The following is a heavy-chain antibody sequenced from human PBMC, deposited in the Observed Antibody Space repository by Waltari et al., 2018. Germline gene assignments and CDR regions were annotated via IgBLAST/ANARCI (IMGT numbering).Heavy chain of an antibody. J-gene: IGHJ3*01. Sequence: VQLLESGGAFAQPGGSLRLSCTASGFTFNNYAMSWVRQAPGKGLEWVSSITGNGGNTYYADSVDGRFTISRDNPKNTLYLEMTSLRTEDTADYFCAKDERSSTSQAYSFDVWGQGTMVTVSS. D-gene: IGHD5-18*01. CDR3: AKDERSSTSQAYSFDV. CDR1: GFTFNNYA. CDR2: ITGNGGNT. V-gene: IGHV3-23*01.